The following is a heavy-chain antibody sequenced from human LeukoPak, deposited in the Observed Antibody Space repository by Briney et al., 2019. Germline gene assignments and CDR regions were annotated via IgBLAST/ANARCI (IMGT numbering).Heavy chain of an antibody. D-gene: IGHD3-22*01. CDR2: IRSKAYGGTT. J-gene: IGHJ5*02. CDR3: SSWGYDSSGSLGFDP. V-gene: IGHV3-49*04. CDR1: GFTFADSA. Sequence: GGSLRLSCTASGFTFADSAMSWVRQAPGKGLEWVGFIRSKAYGGTTEYAASVKGRFTISRDDFKSIAYLQMNSLKTEDTALYHCSSWGYDSSGSLGFDPWGQGTLVTVSS.